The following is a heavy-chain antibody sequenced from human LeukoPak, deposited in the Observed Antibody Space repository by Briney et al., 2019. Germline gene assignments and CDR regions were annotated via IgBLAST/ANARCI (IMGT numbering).Heavy chain of an antibody. D-gene: IGHD3-22*01. CDR1: GGSFSGYY. CDR2: INHSGST. V-gene: IGHV4-34*01. J-gene: IGHJ4*02. Sequence: NPSETLSLTCAVYGGSFSGYYWSWIRQPPGKGLEWIGEINHSGSTNYNASLKSRVTISVDTSKNQFSLKLGSVTAADTAVYYCARRASTGYYSDWGQGTLVTVSS. CDR3: ARRASTGYYSD.